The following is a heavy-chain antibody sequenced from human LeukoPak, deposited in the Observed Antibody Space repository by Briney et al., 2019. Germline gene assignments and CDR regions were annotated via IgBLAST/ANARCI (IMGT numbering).Heavy chain of an antibody. J-gene: IGHJ4*02. CDR2: IYHSGST. D-gene: IGHD3-22*01. Sequence: PSETLSLTCAVSGGSISSGGYSWSWIRQPPGKGLEWIGYIYHSGSTYYNPSLKSRVTISVDRSKNQFSLKLSSVTAADTAVYYCATSYYDCSGYYYFDYRGQGTLVTVSS. V-gene: IGHV4-30-2*01. CDR1: GGSISSGGYS. CDR3: ATSYYDCSGYYYFDY.